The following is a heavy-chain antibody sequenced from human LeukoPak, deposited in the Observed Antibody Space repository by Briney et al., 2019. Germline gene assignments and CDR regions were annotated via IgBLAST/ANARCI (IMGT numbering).Heavy chain of an antibody. CDR2: IYYSGST. Sequence: SETLSLTCTVSGGSISSSSYYWGWIRQPPGKGLEWIGSIYYSGSTYYNPSLKSRVTISVDTSKNQFSLKLSSATAADTAVYYCARAYSSRASDYWGQGTLVTVSS. D-gene: IGHD6-13*01. J-gene: IGHJ4*02. CDR3: ARAYSSRASDY. CDR1: GGSISSSSYY. V-gene: IGHV4-39*01.